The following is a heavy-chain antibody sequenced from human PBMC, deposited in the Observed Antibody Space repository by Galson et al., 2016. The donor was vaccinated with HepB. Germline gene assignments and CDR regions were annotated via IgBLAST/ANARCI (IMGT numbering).Heavy chain of an antibody. Sequence: SLRLSCAASGFTFSNYGMHWVRQAPGKGLQWVAVISYDGSNKYYADSAKGRFTISRDNSKNTLYLQMNSLRAEDTAVYYCAKDRSYYGSGRNIRLDYWGQGALVTVSS. J-gene: IGHJ4*02. CDR2: ISYDGSNK. V-gene: IGHV3-30*18. CDR1: GFTFSNYG. D-gene: IGHD3-10*01. CDR3: AKDRSYYGSGRNIRLDY.